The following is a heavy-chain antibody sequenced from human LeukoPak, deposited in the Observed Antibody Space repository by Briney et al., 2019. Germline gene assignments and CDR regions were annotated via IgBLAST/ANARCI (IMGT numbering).Heavy chain of an antibody. CDR1: GFTFSSFT. D-gene: IGHD5-18*01. V-gene: IGHV3-30-3*01. Sequence: GGSLRLSCAASGFTFSSFTMHWVRQAPGKGLRWMAVISSDGSNKYYADSVKGRFTISRDNSKNTLYLQVNSLRAEDTAVYYCARDGTDTAMVTGYFDYWGQGTLVTVSS. CDR2: ISSDGSNK. CDR3: ARDGTDTAMVTGYFDY. J-gene: IGHJ4*02.